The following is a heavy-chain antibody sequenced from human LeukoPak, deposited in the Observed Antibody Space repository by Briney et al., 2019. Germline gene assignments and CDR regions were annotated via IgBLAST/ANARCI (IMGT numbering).Heavy chain of an antibody. Sequence: GASVKVSCKSSGGTFSSYAISWVRQAPGQGLEWMGGIIPIFGTANYTHKFQGRVTITADESTSTAYMELSSLRSEDTAVYYCAGRSLATSDGGDYWGQGTLVTVPS. V-gene: IGHV1-69*13. CDR2: IIPIFGTA. CDR1: GGTFSSYA. J-gene: IGHJ4*02. CDR3: AGRSLATSDGGDY.